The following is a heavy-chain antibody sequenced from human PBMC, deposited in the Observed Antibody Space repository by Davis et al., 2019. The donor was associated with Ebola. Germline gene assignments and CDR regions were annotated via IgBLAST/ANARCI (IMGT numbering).Heavy chain of an antibody. CDR3: AKEDEAPDM. Sequence: AASVKVSCKASGYTFTSYGISWVRQAPGQGLEWMGRINPILGAADYAPTFQGRVTITADKSTVTAYLKLSSMTSEDTAVYYCAKEDEAPDMWGQGTVVTVSS. V-gene: IGHV1-69*04. CDR2: INPILGAA. D-gene: IGHD6-6*01. CDR1: GYTFTSYG. J-gene: IGHJ3*02.